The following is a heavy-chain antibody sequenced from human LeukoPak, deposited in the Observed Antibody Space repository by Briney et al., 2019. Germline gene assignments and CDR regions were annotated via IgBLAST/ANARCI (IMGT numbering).Heavy chain of an antibody. J-gene: IGHJ3*02. CDR3: AKGPVVTFDI. Sequence: GGTLRLSCAASGFTFSSYGMSWVRQAPGKGLEWVSAISGSGGSTYYADSVEGRFTISRDTSKNTLYLQMYRLRADDTAVYYCAKGPVVTFDIWGQGTMVTVSS. D-gene: IGHD2-15*01. CDR1: GFTFSSYG. CDR2: ISGSGGST. V-gene: IGHV3-23*01.